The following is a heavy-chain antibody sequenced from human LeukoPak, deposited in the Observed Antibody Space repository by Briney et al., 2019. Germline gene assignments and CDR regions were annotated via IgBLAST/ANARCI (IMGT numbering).Heavy chain of an antibody. CDR2: ISSNGGST. D-gene: IGHD1-26*01. J-gene: IGHJ4*02. CDR3: VKVSGSHDFDY. Sequence: GGSLRLSCSASGFTFSSYAMHWVRQAPGKGLEYVSAISSNGGSTYYADSVKGRFTISIDNSKNTLYLQMSSMRAEDTAVYYCVKVSGSHDFDYWGQGPLVTVSS. CDR1: GFTFSSYA. V-gene: IGHV3-64D*06.